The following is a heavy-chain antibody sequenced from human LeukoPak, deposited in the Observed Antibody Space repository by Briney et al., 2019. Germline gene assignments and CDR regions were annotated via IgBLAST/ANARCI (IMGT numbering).Heavy chain of an antibody. D-gene: IGHD3-10*01. CDR3: ARVGGGYYGSGSYYVNFDY. Sequence: PGGSLRLSCAASGFTFSSYWMSWVRQAPGKGLEWVANIKQDGSEKYYVDSVKGRFTISRDNAKNSLYLQMNSLRAEDTAVYYCARVGGGYYGSGSYYVNFDYWGQGTLVTVSS. CDR1: GFTFSSYW. CDR2: IKQDGSEK. V-gene: IGHV3-7*01. J-gene: IGHJ4*02.